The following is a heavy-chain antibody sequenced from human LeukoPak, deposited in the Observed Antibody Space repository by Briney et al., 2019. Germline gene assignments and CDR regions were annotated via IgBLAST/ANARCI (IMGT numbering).Heavy chain of an antibody. Sequence: GGSLRLSCAASGFTFSNYRMNWVRQAPGKGLEWVSSISSSSSYIYYADSVKGRFTISRDNAKNSLYLQMNSLRAEDTAVYYCARASIAAAKRHFDYWGQGTLVTVSS. D-gene: IGHD6-13*01. J-gene: IGHJ4*02. CDR3: ARASIAAAKRHFDY. V-gene: IGHV3-21*01. CDR1: GFTFSNYR. CDR2: ISSSSSYI.